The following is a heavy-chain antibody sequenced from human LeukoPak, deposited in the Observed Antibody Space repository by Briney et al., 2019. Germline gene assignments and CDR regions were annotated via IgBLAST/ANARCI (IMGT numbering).Heavy chain of an antibody. D-gene: IGHD3-10*01. J-gene: IGHJ4*02. CDR1: RYTFTSYD. CDR2: MNPNSGNT. CDR3: ARGYIKPVRGVILGI. V-gene: IGHV1-8*01. Sequence: ASVTVSCTASRYTFTSYDINWVRQATGQGLEWMGWMNPNSGNTGYAQKFQGRVTMTRNTSISTAYMELSSLRSEDTAVYYCARGYIKPVRGVILGIWGQGTLVTVSS.